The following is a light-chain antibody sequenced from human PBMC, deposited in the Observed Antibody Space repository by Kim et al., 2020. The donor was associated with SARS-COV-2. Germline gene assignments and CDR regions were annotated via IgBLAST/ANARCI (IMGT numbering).Light chain of an antibody. J-gene: IGKJ4*01. CDR2: DAS. CDR3: HQYDKGPRPS. Sequence: EIVMTQSPVTLSVSPGERSTLSCRASQSISSNLAWYQHKPGQAPRLLIYDASTRAPGIPSRFSGSGSGTQFTLTISRLQSEDFADYYSHQYDKGPRPSFGGGNKVDIK. V-gene: IGKV3-15*01. CDR1: QSISSN.